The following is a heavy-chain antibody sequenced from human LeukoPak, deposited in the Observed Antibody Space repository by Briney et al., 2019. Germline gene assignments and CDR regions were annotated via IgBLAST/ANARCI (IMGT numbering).Heavy chain of an antibody. Sequence: GGSLRLSCAASGFIFTSYAMTWVRQAPGKGLEWVSGISGSGDSTYYADSVKGRFTISRDNSKNTLYLQMNSLRAEDTAVYYCAELGITMIGGVWGKGTTVTISS. D-gene: IGHD3-10*02. V-gene: IGHV3-23*01. CDR3: AELGITMIGGV. CDR1: GFIFTSYA. CDR2: ISGSGDST. J-gene: IGHJ6*04.